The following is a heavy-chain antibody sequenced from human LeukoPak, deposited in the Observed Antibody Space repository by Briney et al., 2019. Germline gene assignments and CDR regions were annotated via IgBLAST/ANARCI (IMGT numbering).Heavy chain of an antibody. J-gene: IGHJ4*02. CDR1: GYTFTGYY. CDR2: INPNSGGT. V-gene: IGHV1-2*02. D-gene: IGHD5-18*01. CDR3: ARVLAPPPSYSYGLD. Sequence: GASVKVSCKASGYTFTGYYMHWVRQAPGQGLEWMGWINPNSGGTNYAQKFQGRVTMTRDTSISTAYMGLSRLRSDDTAVYYCARVLAPPPSYSYGLDWGQGTLVSVSS.